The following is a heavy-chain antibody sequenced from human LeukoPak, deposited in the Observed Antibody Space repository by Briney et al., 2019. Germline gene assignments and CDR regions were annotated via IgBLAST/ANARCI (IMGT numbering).Heavy chain of an antibody. J-gene: IGHJ4*02. Sequence: GGSLRLSCAASGFTVSSIYMSWVRQAPGKGMEWVSVIYSGGSTYYADYVKGRFTISRDNSKNTLYLQMNSLRAEDTAVYYCASYGDYQLAYWGQGTLVTVSS. CDR3: ASYGDYQLAY. CDR2: IYSGGST. V-gene: IGHV3-53*01. D-gene: IGHD4-17*01. CDR1: GFTVSSIY.